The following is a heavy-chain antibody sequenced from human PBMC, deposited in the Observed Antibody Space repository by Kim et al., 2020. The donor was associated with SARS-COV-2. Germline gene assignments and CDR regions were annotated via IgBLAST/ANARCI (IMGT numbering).Heavy chain of an antibody. J-gene: IGHJ4*02. CDR1: GFTFSDYT. V-gene: IGHV3-48*02. CDR3: VGGVRVSRAGDY. CDR2: ISSSGGAS. D-gene: IGHD6-19*01. Sequence: GGSLRLSCAASGFTFSDYTMDWVRQAPGKGLEWLSYISSSGGASYYAESVKGRFTISRDNAKNTLFLQMNNLRDEDTAVYYCVGGVRVSRAGDYWGQGILVTGSS.